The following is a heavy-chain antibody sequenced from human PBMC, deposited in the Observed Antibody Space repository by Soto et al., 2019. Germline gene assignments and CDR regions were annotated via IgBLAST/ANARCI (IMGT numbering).Heavy chain of an antibody. CDR2: NSPYTGNT. J-gene: IGHJ6*02. D-gene: IGHD3-16*01. Sequence: QVQLVQSGDEVKRPGASVKVSCKASGYIFVNYGIAWVRQAPGRRLEWMGWNSPYTGNTHSASKAQGRLTMTTDTSTRTAYMDLGSLTSDDTAVYYCVMVDNYVTPTPQDVWGQGTTVTVSS. CDR3: VMVDNYVTPTPQDV. CDR1: GYIFVNYG. V-gene: IGHV1-18*01.